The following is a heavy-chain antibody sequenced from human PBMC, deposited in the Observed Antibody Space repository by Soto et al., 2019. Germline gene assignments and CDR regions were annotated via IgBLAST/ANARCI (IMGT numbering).Heavy chain of an antibody. V-gene: IGHV3-23*01. J-gene: IGHJ4*02. CDR3: ARVDTAMVFDY. D-gene: IGHD5-18*01. CDR2: ISGSGDST. CDR1: GFTFSSYA. Sequence: EVQLLESGGGLVQPGGSLRLSCAASGFTFSSYAMSWVRQAPGKGLEWVSVISGSGDSTYYADSVKGRFTISRDNPTNTLYLQMNSLRAEDTAVYYCARVDTAMVFDYWGQGTLVTVSS.